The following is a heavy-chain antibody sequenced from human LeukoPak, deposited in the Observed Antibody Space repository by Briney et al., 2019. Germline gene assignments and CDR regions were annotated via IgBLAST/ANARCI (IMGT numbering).Heavy chain of an antibody. V-gene: IGHV3-23*01. Sequence: GGFLRLSCAASGFTLSSYGMSWFRQAPGKGLEWLSAISGSGGSTYYADSVQGRFTISRDNSKNTLYLQMSSLRAEDTAVYYCANSPKSDYWGQGTLVTVSS. CDR3: ANSPKSDY. J-gene: IGHJ4*02. CDR2: ISGSGGST. CDR1: GFTLSSYG.